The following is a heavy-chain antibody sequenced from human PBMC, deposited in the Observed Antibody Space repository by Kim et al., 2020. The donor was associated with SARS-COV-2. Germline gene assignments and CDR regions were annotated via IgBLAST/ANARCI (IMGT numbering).Heavy chain of an antibody. J-gene: IGHJ6*02. Sequence: GGSLRLSCAASGFTFSSYGMHWVRQAPGKGLEWVAVISYDGSNKYYADSVKGRFTISRDNSKNTLYLQMNSLRAEDTAVYYCAKDQLRSSWYSIPRPLYGMDVWGQGTTVTVSS. D-gene: IGHD6-13*01. V-gene: IGHV3-30*18. CDR1: GFTFSSYG. CDR2: ISYDGSNK. CDR3: AKDQLRSSWYSIPRPLYGMDV.